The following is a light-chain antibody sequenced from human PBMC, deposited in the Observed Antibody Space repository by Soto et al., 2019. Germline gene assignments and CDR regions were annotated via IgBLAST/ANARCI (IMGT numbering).Light chain of an antibody. J-gene: IGKJ1*01. Sequence: IEMTQSPATLSVSPGERATLSCRASQSVSSNLVWYQQKPGQAPRLLIYGASTRVTGIPARFSGSGSGTEFTLTISSLHSEDFAVYYCQQYHNWWTFGQGTKVEIK. CDR2: GAS. CDR1: QSVSSN. CDR3: QQYHNWWT. V-gene: IGKV3-15*01.